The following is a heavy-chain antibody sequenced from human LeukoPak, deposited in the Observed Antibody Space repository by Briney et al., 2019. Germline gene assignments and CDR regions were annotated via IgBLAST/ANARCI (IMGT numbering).Heavy chain of an antibody. CDR3: ARAVNYEATSLFDY. D-gene: IGHD3-16*01. V-gene: IGHV1-2*06. CDR1: GYTFTGYY. Sequence: ASVKVSCKAPGYTFTGYYMHWVRQAPGQGLEWMGRINPNSGGTNYAQKFQGRVTMTRDTSISTAYMELSRLRSDDTAVYYCARAVNYEATSLFDYWGQGTLVTVSS. J-gene: IGHJ4*02. CDR2: INPNSGGT.